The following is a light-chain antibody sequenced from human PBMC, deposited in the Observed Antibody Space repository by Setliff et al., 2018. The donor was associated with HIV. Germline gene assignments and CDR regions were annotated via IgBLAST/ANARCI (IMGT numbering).Light chain of an antibody. CDR1: GRDIGGYNY. CDR2: GVT. Sequence: QSALAQPASVSGSPRQSITISCIGTGRDIGGYNYVSWYQQHPGKAPKLIIYGVTKRSSGVSNRFSGSKAGTTASLTISGLQAEDEADYYCSSYTSTSADVFGTGTNVTVL. CDR3: SSYTSTSADV. J-gene: IGLJ1*01. V-gene: IGLV2-14*03.